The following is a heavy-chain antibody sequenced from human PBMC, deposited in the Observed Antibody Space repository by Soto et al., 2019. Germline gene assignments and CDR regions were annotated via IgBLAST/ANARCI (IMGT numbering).Heavy chain of an antibody. CDR1: GGSFSGYS. V-gene: IGHV4-34*01. Sequence: XTLSLTCAVYGGSFSGYSWSWIRQPPGKGLEWIGLINHSGSTNYNPSLKSRVTISVHKSKNQFSMKLRSVTAAETAVYYCARGSRVGATNDYWGPGTLVTFSS. D-gene: IGHD1-26*01. CDR2: INHSGST. J-gene: IGHJ4*02. CDR3: ARGSRVGATNDY.